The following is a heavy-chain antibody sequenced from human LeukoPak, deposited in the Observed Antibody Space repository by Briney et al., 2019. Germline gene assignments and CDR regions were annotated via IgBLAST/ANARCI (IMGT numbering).Heavy chain of an antibody. CDR2: IYPGDSDT. Sequence: GESLKISCKGSGYNFTSYWIGWVRQVPGKGVEWMGIIYPGDSDTRNSPSFQGQVNISADKSISTAYLQWSSLKASDTAMYYCARQRIFYQSDYWGQGTLVTVSS. D-gene: IGHD2-8*01. CDR1: GYNFTSYW. V-gene: IGHV5-51*01. CDR3: ARQRIFYQSDY. J-gene: IGHJ4*02.